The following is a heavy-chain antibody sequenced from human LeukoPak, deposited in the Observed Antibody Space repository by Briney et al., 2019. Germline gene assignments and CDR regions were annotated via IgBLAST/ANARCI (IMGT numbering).Heavy chain of an antibody. CDR1: GYTFTGYY. Sequence: ASVKVSCKASGYTFTGYYMHWVRQAPGQGLEWMGWINPNSGGTNYAQKFQGRVTMTRDTSISTAYMHLSRLRSEDTAVYYCASVRNAETSDAFDIWGQGTMVTVSS. D-gene: IGHD1-14*01. CDR3: ASVRNAETSDAFDI. V-gene: IGHV1-2*02. J-gene: IGHJ3*02. CDR2: INPNSGGT.